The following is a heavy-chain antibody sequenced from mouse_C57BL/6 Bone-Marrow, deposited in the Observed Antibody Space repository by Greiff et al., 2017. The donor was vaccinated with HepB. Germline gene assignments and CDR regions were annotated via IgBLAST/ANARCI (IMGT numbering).Heavy chain of an antibody. CDR1: GYTFTSYC. Sequence: QVQLQQPGAELVKPGASVKLSCTASGYTFTSYCMHWVKQRPGQGLEWIGMIHPNSGSTNYNAKFKGKATMTVDKSSSTDYMQLSSLTSEDSAVYYCARGGHYAWFAYWGQGTLVTVSA. V-gene: IGHV1-64*01. CDR2: IHPNSGST. CDR3: ARGGHYAWFAY. J-gene: IGHJ3*01. D-gene: IGHD1-2*01.